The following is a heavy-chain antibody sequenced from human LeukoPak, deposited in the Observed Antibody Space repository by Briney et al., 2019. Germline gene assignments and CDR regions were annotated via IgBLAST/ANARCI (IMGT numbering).Heavy chain of an antibody. D-gene: IGHD3-22*01. Sequence: GGSLRLSCAASGFTFSSYAMSWVRQAPGKGLEWVSAISGSGGSTYYADSVKGRFTISRDNSKNTLYLQMNSLRAEDTAVYYCAKGRGKTYYYDGSGYYSLNYWGQGTLVTVSS. V-gene: IGHV3-23*01. CDR1: GFTFSSYA. CDR2: ISGSGGST. CDR3: AKGRGKTYYYDGSGYYSLNY. J-gene: IGHJ4*02.